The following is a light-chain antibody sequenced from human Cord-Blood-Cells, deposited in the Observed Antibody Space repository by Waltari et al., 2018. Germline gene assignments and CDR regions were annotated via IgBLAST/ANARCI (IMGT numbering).Light chain of an antibody. CDR2: GAS. Sequence: EIVLTQSPGTLCLSPGERATLPGRASQSVSSSYLAWYQQKPGQAPRLLIYGASSRATGIPDRFSGSGSGTDFTLTISRLEPEDFAVYYCQQYGSSPPFTFGPGTKVDIK. CDR1: QSVSSSY. J-gene: IGKJ3*01. CDR3: QQYGSSPPFT. V-gene: IGKV3-20*01.